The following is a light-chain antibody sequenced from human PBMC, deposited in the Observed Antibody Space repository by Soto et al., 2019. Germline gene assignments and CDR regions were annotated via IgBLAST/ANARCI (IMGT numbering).Light chain of an antibody. CDR2: EVN. V-gene: IGLV2-8*01. J-gene: IGLJ1*01. CDR1: SSDVGGYNY. CDR3: SSYVGTKSYV. Sequence: QSALTQPPSVSGSPGQSVTISCTGTSSDVGGYNYVSWYQQYPGKAPQLVIYEVNKRPSGVPDRFSGSKSGNTASLTVSGLQAEDEADYYCSSYVGTKSYVFGTGTKLTVL.